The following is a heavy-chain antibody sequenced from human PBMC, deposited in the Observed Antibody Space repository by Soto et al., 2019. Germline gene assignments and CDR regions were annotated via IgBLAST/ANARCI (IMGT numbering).Heavy chain of an antibody. V-gene: IGHV4-31*02. CDR3: ARVSPDRSSSGYTWFDP. D-gene: IGHD6-6*01. CDR2: ISDSGNT. CDR1: GASITSAGYY. Sequence: QVHLQESGPGLVKPSQTLSLTCSVSGASITSAGYYWSWIRQHPGKGLEWIGHISDSGNTYYNLSLKSRITISVDTSKNHFSLKLSSVTAADTAAYHCARVSPDRSSSGYTWFDPWGQGTLVTVSS. J-gene: IGHJ5*02.